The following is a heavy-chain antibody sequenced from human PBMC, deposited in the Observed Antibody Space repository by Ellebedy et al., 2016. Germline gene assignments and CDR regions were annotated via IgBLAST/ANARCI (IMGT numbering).Heavy chain of an antibody. Sequence: GGSLRLXXAASGFTLSDYSMNWVRQAPGKGLEWVSSITSSGSYIFYADSVKGRFTISRDNAKNSVFLQMNSLRGEDTALYYCARGVGGTSLNWFDPWGQGTLVTVSS. J-gene: IGHJ5*02. CDR2: ITSSGSYI. CDR3: ARGVGGTSLNWFDP. V-gene: IGHV3-21*01. CDR1: GFTLSDYS. D-gene: IGHD3-16*01.